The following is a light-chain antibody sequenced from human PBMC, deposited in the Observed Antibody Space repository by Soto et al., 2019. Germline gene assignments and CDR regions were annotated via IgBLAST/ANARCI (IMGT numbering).Light chain of an antibody. Sequence: VVLTQSPATLSLSPGERATLSCRTSLSVSVYLDWYQQKPGQAPRLLISDASNRATGIPARFSGSGSGTDFTLTTSSLEPEDFAVYYCHQRQYWPPITFGQGTRLEI. CDR1: LSVSVY. J-gene: IGKJ5*01. CDR2: DAS. CDR3: HQRQYWPPIT. V-gene: IGKV3-11*01.